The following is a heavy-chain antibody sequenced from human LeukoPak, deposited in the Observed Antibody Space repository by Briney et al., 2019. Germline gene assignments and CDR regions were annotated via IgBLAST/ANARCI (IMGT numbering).Heavy chain of an antibody. CDR2: INPNSGGT. J-gene: IGHJ6*03. Sequence: ASVKVSCKASGYTFTGYYMHWVRQAPGQGLEWMGWINPNSGGTNYAQKFQGRVTMTRDTSISTAYMELGRLRSDDTAVYYCARGRPPRYYYYMDVWGKGTTVTISS. CDR3: ARGRPPRYYYYMDV. V-gene: IGHV1-2*02. CDR1: GYTFTGYY.